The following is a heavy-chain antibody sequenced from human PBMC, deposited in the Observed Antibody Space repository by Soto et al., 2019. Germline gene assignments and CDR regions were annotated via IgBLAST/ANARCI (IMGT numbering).Heavy chain of an antibody. CDR2: INVFNGDP. V-gene: IGHV1-18*01. J-gene: IGHJ4*02. CDR3: ARVRRGQLDY. CDR1: GYLFTYYG. Sequence: GPGVKKPGASIKVSCKDSGYLFTYYGIAWVRQAPGQGLEWMGWINVFNGDPRYAPNLQGRVTMTKDTSTNTASMELRSLRSDDTAVYFCARVRRGQLDYWGQGSLVTVAS. D-gene: IGHD1-1*01.